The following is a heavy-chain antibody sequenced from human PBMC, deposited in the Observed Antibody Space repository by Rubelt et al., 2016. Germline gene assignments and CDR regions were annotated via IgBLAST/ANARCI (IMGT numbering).Heavy chain of an antibody. V-gene: IGHV3-23*01. CDR3: ARRSSLEY. CDR2: ISGSGGST. CDR1: GFTFSSYA. Sequence: SCAASGFTFSSYAMTWVRQVPGKGLEWVSGISGSGGSTYNADSVKGRLTISRDNSKNTLYLQMNSLRVEDTAVYYCARRSSLEYWGQGTLVTVSS. J-gene: IGHJ4*02.